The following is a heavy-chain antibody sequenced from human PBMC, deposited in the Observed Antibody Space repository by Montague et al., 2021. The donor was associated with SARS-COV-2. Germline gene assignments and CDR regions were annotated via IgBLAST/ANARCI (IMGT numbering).Heavy chain of an antibody. Sequence: SLRLSRAASGFTFNNYAMHWVRQAPGKGLEWVAIISYDGSNKYYADSVKGRFAISRDNSKNTLYLQMNSLRAEDTAAYYCVRASLIKARIAVAGTTVYWGQGTLVTISS. CDR2: ISYDGSNK. J-gene: IGHJ4*02. D-gene: IGHD6-19*01. V-gene: IGHV3-30*09. CDR3: VRASLIKARIAVAGTTVY. CDR1: GFTFNNYA.